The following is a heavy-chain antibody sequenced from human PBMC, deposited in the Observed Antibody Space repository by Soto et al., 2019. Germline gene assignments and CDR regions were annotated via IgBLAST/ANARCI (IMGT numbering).Heavy chain of an antibody. D-gene: IGHD3-3*01. Sequence: GGSLRLSCSASGFTFSTYAMHWVRQAPGKGLEYVSAIRSDGGGTYYADSVKGRFTISRDNAKNSLYLQMTSLRAEETAVYYCACTYGSGYSPDLYYGMDVWGQGTTVTVSS. CDR3: ACTYGSGYSPDLYYGMDV. CDR1: GFTFSTYA. J-gene: IGHJ6*02. CDR2: IRSDGGGT. V-gene: IGHV3-64*04.